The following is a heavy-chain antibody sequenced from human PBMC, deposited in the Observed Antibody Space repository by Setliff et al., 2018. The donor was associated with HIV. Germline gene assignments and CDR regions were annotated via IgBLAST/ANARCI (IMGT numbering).Heavy chain of an antibody. Sequence: LSLTCAVSGGSISSSNWWTWVRQPPGKGLEWIGEIYHSEYTNYNASLKSRVSMSVDKSKNQFSLKLTSVTAADTAVYYCARGHCSGTNCYGVDYYGMDVWGQGTTVTVSS. CDR2: IYHSEYT. CDR3: ARGHCSGTNCYGVDYYGMDV. D-gene: IGHD2-2*01. CDR1: GGSISSSNW. V-gene: IGHV4-4*02. J-gene: IGHJ6*02.